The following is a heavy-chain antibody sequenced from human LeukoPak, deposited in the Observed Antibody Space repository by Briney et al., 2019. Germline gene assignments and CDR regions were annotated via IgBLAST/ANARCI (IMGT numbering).Heavy chain of an antibody. CDR1: GGSISSYY. D-gene: IGHD3-3*01. J-gene: IGHJ5*02. Sequence: SETLSLTCSVSGGSISSYYWSWIRQPPGKGLEWLGYIYYSGSINYNPSLKSRVTISVDTSKNQVSLKLSSVTAADTAVYYCARASPYDFWSGPKNWFDPWGQGTLVTVSS. CDR3: ARASPYDFWSGPKNWFDP. V-gene: IGHV4-59*01. CDR2: IYYSGSI.